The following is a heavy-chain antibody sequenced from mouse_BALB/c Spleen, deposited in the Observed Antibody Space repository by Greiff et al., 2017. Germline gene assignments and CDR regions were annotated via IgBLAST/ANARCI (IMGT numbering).Heavy chain of an antibody. CDR1: GYSITSDYA. CDR2: ISYSGST. D-gene: IGHD1-1*01. V-gene: IGHV3-2*02. Sequence: EVQLKESGPGLVKPSQSLSLTCTVTGYSITSDYAWNWIRQFPGNKLEWMGYISYSGSTSYNPSLKSRISITRDTSKNQFFLQLNSVTTEDTATYYCAIYGSSSWFAYWGQGTLVTVSA. CDR3: AIYGSSSWFAY. J-gene: IGHJ3*01.